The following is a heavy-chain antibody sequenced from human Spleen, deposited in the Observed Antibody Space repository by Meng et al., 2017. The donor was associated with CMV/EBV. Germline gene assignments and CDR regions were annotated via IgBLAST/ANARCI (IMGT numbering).Heavy chain of an antibody. CDR2: ISNDGSNT. CDR3: ARDAGASTATPLDH. J-gene: IGHJ4*02. D-gene: IGHD3-10*01. CDR1: GFNFSNYA. Sequence: ASGFNFSNYAMEWVRRAPGKGLEWVAFISNDGSNTYYADSVKGRFTISRDDSKNTLYLQMNSLRVADTAVYYCARDAGASTATPLDHWGQGTLVTVSS. V-gene: IGHV3-30-3*01.